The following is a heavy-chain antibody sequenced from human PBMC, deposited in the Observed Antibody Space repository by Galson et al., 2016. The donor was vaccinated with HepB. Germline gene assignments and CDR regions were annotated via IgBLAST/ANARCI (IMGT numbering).Heavy chain of an antibody. D-gene: IGHD6-19*01. CDR3: AIRLYSSGSFDY. CDR2: IDPSDSYT. CDR1: GYNFITYW. V-gene: IGHV5-10-1*01. Sequence: QSGAEVKKPGESLRISCMGSGYNFITYWISWVRQMPGKGLEWMGSIDPSDSYTNYSPSSQGHVTISTDRSISTAYLQWSSLKASGTAIYYCAIRLYSSGSFDYWGQGTLVTVSS. J-gene: IGHJ4*02.